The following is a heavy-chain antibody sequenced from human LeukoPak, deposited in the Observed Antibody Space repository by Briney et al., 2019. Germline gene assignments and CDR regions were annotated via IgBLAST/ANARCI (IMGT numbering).Heavy chain of an antibody. Sequence: SETLSLTCAVYGGSFSGYYWSWIRQPPGKGLEWIGEINHSGSTNYNPSLKSRVTISVDTSKNQFSLKLSSVTAADTAVYYCARGDIVATPSYDYWGQGTLVTVSS. J-gene: IGHJ4*02. CDR3: ARGDIVATPSYDY. V-gene: IGHV4-34*01. CDR2: INHSGST. CDR1: GGSFSGYY. D-gene: IGHD5-12*01.